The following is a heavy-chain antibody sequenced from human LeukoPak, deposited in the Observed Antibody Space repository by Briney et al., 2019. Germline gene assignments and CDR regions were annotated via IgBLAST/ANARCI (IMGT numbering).Heavy chain of an antibody. CDR3: AREPIAAAGTHYNYGMDV. V-gene: IGHV3-53*01. D-gene: IGHD6-13*01. CDR1: GFTVSSNY. J-gene: IGHJ6*02. Sequence: GGSLRLSCAASGFTVSSNYMSWVRQAPGKGLEWGSVIYSGGSTYFADSVTGRFTISRDISKNTLHVQMSSLRAEDRAVYYCAREPIAAAGTHYNYGMDVWGQGTTVTVSS. CDR2: IYSGGST.